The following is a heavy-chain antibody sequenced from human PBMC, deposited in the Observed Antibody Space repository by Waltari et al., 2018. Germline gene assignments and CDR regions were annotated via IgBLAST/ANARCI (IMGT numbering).Heavy chain of an antibody. D-gene: IGHD6-6*01. V-gene: IGHV1-2*02. CDR2: INPNSGGT. CDR3: ARVVPRIAARHPNWFDP. J-gene: IGHJ5*02. Sequence: QVQLVQSGAEVKKPGASVKVSCKASGYTFTGYYMHWVRQAPGQGLEWMGWINPNSGGTNYAQKFQGRVTMTRDTSISTAYMELSRLRSDDTAVYYCARVVPRIAARHPNWFDPWGQGTLVTVSS. CDR1: GYTFTGYY.